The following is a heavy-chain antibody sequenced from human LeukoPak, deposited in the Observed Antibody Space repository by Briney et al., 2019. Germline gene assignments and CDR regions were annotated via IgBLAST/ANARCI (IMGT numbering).Heavy chain of an antibody. D-gene: IGHD3-10*01. J-gene: IGHJ4*02. CDR1: GGTFSSYA. CDR2: ISAYNGNT. CDR3: ARDLNPYYGSGSYNY. V-gene: IGHV1-18*01. Sequence: GASVKVSCKASGGTFSSYAISWVRQAPGQGLEWMGWISAYNGNTNYAQKLQGRVTMTTDTSTSTAYMELRSLRSDDTAVYYCARDLNPYYGSGSYNYWGQGTLVTVSS.